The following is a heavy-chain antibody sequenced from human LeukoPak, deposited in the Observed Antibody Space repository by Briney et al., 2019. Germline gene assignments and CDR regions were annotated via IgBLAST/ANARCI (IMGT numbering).Heavy chain of an antibody. J-gene: IGHJ5*02. CDR2: IYYSGST. CDR3: AREFFSSGSPFDP. D-gene: IGHD3-22*01. CDR1: GGSVSSGSYY. Sequence: PSVTLSLTCTVSGGSVSSGSYYWSWIRQPPGKGLEWIGYIYYSGSTNYNPSLKSRVTISVDTSKNQFSLKLSSVTAADTAVYYCAREFFSSGSPFDPWGQGTLVTVSS. V-gene: IGHV4-61*01.